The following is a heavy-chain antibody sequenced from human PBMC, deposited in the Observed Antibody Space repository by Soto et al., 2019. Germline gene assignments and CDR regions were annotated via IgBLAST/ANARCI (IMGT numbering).Heavy chain of an antibody. CDR3: ARIRGWGWLGPNDY. CDR1: GFSLSNARMS. CDR2: IFSNDAK. V-gene: IGHV2-26*01. J-gene: IGHJ4*02. Sequence: QVTSKESGPVLVKPTETLTLTCTVSGFSLSNARMSVSWIRQPPGKALEWLAHIFSNDAKSYSASLKSRLTISKDTSNSQVVLTMTNMDPVDTATYYCARIRGWGWLGPNDYWVQGTLVTVSS. D-gene: IGHD3-10*01.